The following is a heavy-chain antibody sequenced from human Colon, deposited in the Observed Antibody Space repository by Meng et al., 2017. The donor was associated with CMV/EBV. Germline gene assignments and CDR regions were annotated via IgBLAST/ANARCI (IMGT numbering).Heavy chain of an antibody. D-gene: IGHD3-3*01. V-gene: IGHV3-30*02. J-gene: IGHJ5*02. CDR3: AIDPHELWSGKNWFDP. CDR1: GGTFSSYG. CDR2: IRYDGSNK. Sequence: GESLKISCAASGGTFSSYGMHWVRQEPGKGLEWVASIRYDGSNKHYSESVKGRFTISGDNSKNTLYLQMNSLRPEDTAVYYCAIDPHELWSGKNWFDPWAREPWSPSPQ.